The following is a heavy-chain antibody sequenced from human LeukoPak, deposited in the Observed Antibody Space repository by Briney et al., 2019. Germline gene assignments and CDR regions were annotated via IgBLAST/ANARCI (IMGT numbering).Heavy chain of an antibody. V-gene: IGHV1-8*01. D-gene: IGHD1-26*01. Sequence: GASVKVSCKASGYTFTNCDINWVRQATGQGLEWMGWMNTNSGNRGYAQKFQGRVTMTRDTSISTAYMELSSLRSDDTAVYYCARVTGSIDYWGQGTLVTVSS. CDR3: ARVTGSIDY. J-gene: IGHJ4*02. CDR1: GYTFTNCD. CDR2: MNTNSGNR.